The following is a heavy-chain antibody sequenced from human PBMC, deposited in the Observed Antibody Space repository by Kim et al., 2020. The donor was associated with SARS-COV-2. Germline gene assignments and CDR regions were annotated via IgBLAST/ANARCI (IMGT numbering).Heavy chain of an antibody. CDR3: ARGPPIGGGDCYSH. Sequence: SETLSLTCTVSGGSISSGDYYWSWIRQPPGKGLEWIGYIYYTGNSHYNPSLNSRVTISIDTSKNQFSLKLSSVTAADTAVYYCARGPPIGGGDCYSHWGQGTLVTVSS. CDR1: GGSISSGDYY. CDR2: IYYTGNS. V-gene: IGHV4-30-4*08. D-gene: IGHD2-21*02. J-gene: IGHJ4*02.